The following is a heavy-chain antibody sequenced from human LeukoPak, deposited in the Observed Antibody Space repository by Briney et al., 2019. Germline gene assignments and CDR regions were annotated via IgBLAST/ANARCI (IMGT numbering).Heavy chain of an antibody. CDR2: IYTSGGT. CDR1: GGSISNLDYY. J-gene: IGHJ4*02. Sequence: SETLSLTCTVSGGSISNLDYYWTWTRQPAGKKLEWIGRIYTSGGTNYNPSLKSRVTVTVDTSKNQFSLNLSSVTAADTAVYYCARGRGSSWYYFDSWGQGTLVTVSS. D-gene: IGHD6-13*01. V-gene: IGHV4-4*07. CDR3: ARGRGSSWYYFDS.